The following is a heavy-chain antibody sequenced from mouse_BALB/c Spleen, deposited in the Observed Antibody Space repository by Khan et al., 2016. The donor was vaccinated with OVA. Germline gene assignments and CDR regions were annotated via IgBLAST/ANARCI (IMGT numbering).Heavy chain of an antibody. CDR1: GYAFSRYW. V-gene: IGHV1-80*01. J-gene: IGHJ2*01. CDR2: IYPGDGDT. D-gene: IGHD2-14*01. Sequence: QVQLQQPGAELVRPGSSVKISCKAAGYAFSRYWMNWVKQRPGQGLEWIGQIYPGDGDTNYNGKFKGKATLTADKSSSTAYMQLNSLTSEDSAVYFCAASGYYRYDGYYFDYWGQGTTLTVSS. CDR3: AASGYYRYDGYYFDY.